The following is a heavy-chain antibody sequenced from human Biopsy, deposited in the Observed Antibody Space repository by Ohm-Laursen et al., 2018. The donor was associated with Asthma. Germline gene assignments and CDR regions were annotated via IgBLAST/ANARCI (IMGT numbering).Heavy chain of an antibody. CDR2: ISVYNGNT. D-gene: IGHD3-10*01. CDR1: GYTFNSAG. J-gene: IGHJ6*02. CDR3: ARAVDYSHYYGIDV. Sequence: SVRVSCKISGYTFNSAGITWVRQAPGQGLEWMGWISVYNGNTKVAQKLQDRVTMITDTSTSTAYMELRSLRSDDTAVYFCARAVDYSHYYGIDVWGQGTTVTVS. V-gene: IGHV1-18*01.